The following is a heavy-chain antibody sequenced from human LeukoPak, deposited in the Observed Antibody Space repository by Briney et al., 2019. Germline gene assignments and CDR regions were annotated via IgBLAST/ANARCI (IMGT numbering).Heavy chain of an antibody. J-gene: IGHJ6*03. Sequence: SVKVSCKASGGTFSSYAISWVRQAPGQGLEWMGRIIPILGIANYAQKFQGRVTITADKSTSTAYMELRSLRSDDTAVYYCARGVISSLSLSYYYYMDVWGKGTTVTVSS. CDR1: GGTFSSYA. D-gene: IGHD2-21*01. CDR3: ARGVISSLSLSYYYYMDV. CDR2: IIPILGIA. V-gene: IGHV1-69*04.